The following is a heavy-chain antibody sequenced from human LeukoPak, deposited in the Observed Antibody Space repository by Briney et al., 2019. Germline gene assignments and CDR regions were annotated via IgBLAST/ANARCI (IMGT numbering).Heavy chain of an antibody. CDR1: GGSISSSSYY. CDR3: ARKDIVATTFDY. J-gene: IGHJ4*02. V-gene: IGHV4-39*07. D-gene: IGHD5-12*01. CDR2: IYYSGST. Sequence: SETLSLTCTVSGGSISSSSYYWGWIRQPPGKGLEWIGSIYYSGSTYYNPSLKSRVTISVDTSKNQFSLKLSSVTAADTAVYYCARKDIVATTFDYWGQGTLATVSS.